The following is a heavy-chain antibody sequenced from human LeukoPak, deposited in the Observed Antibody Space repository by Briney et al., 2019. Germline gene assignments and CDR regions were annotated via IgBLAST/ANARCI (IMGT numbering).Heavy chain of an antibody. V-gene: IGHV1-2*02. Sequence: ASVKVSCKASGYTFTGYYMHWVRQAPGQGLEWMGWINPNSGGTKYAQKFQGRVTMTRDTSISTAYMELSRLRSDDTAVYYCARDLYYYDSSGYIDPWGQGTLVTVSS. D-gene: IGHD3-22*01. CDR3: ARDLYYYDSSGYIDP. CDR1: GYTFTGYY. J-gene: IGHJ5*02. CDR2: INPNSGGT.